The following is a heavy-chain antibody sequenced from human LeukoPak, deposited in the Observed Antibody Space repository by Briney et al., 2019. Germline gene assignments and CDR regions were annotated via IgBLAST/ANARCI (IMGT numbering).Heavy chain of an antibody. CDR1: GFAFSSYT. V-gene: IGHV3-21*01. J-gene: IGHJ4*02. CDR2: ISSIGSYI. CDR3: ASNIAVVTAY. D-gene: IGHD2-21*02. Sequence: GSLRLSCAASGFAFSSYTMNWVRQAPGKGLEWVSSISSIGSYIHYADSVKGRFTISRDNAKNSLFLQMDSLRAEDTAVYYCASNIAVVTAYWGQGTLVIVSS.